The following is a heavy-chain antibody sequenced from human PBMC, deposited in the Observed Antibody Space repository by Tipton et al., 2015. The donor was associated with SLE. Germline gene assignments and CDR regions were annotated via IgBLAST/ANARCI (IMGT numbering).Heavy chain of an antibody. CDR1: GASISNYY. CDR2: IYGSGST. Sequence: TLSLTCTVSGASISNYYWSWIRQPPGKGLEWIGYIYGSGSTNYNPSLKSRVTISVDTSKNQFSLKLSSVTAADTAVYYCARKESYYYYGLDVWGQGTTVTVSS. CDR3: ARKESYYYYGLDV. J-gene: IGHJ6*02. V-gene: IGHV4-59*01.